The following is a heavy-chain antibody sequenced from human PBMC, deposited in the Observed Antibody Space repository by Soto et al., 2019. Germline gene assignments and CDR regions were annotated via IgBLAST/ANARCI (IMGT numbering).Heavy chain of an antibody. V-gene: IGHV4-30-4*01. D-gene: IGHD1-1*01. CDR3: ATIGTPVIGLYYFDY. J-gene: IGHJ4*02. Sequence: QVQLQESGPGLVKPSQTLSLTCTVSGGSISSGNYYWSWIRQPPGKGLEWIGFISYSGTTHYSASLRTHVSISVDTSTNQFSLDLSSVNAADTAVYYCATIGTPVIGLYYFDYWGQGTLVTVSS. CDR2: ISYSGTT. CDR1: GGSISSGNYY.